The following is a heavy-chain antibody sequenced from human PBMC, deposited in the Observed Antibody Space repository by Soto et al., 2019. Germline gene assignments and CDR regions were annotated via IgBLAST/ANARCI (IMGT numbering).Heavy chain of an antibody. V-gene: IGHV6-1*01. CDR3: ARDSARGDFWSGSTEHYYYYYGMDV. CDR2: TYYRSKWYN. J-gene: IGHJ6*02. CDR1: GDSVSSTSAA. D-gene: IGHD3-3*01. Sequence: PSQTLSLTCAISGDSVSSTSAAWSWIRQSPSRGLEWLGRTYYRSKWYNDYAVSVKSRITINPDTSKNQFSLQLNSVTPEDTAVYYCARDSARGDFWSGSTEHYYYYYGMDVWGQGTTVTVSS.